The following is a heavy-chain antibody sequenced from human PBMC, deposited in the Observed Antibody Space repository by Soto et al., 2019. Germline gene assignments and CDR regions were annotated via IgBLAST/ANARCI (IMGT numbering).Heavy chain of an antibody. Sequence: ASVKVSSKASRYTYTCYSLRSLRQAPGQGLEWMGWISAYNGNTNYAQKLQGRVTMTTDTSTSTAYMELRSLRSDDTAVYYCARDTQYCISTSCYEGAYYSSGMDVWGQGTTVTVS. CDR2: ISAYNGNT. J-gene: IGHJ6*02. D-gene: IGHD2-2*01. V-gene: IGHV1-18*01. CDR1: RYTYTCYS. CDR3: ARDTQYCISTSCYEGAYYSSGMDV.